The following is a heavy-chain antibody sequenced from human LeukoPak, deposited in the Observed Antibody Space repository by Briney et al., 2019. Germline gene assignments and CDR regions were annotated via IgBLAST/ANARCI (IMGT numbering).Heavy chain of an antibody. V-gene: IGHV4-38-2*02. J-gene: IGHJ5*02. CDR1: GYSISSGYC. D-gene: IGHD3-10*01. Sequence: PSETLSLTCTVSGYSISSGYCWGWIRQPPGKGLEWIGSIYHSGSTYYNPSLKSRVTISVDTSKNQFSLKLSSVTAADTAVYYCARDSITMVRGVNNWFDPWGQGTLVTVSS. CDR3: ARDSITMVRGVNNWFDP. CDR2: IYHSGST.